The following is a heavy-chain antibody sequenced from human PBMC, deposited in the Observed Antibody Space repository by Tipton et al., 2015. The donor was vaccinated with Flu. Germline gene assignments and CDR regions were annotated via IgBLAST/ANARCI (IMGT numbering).Heavy chain of an antibody. D-gene: IGHD1-26*01. CDR2: INHSGST. Sequence: TLSLTCTVSGGSISSYYWSWIRQPPGKGLEWIGEINHSGSTNYNPSLKSRVTISVDTSKNQFSLKLSSVTAADTAVYYCARGIVGVWGQGTLVTVSS. J-gene: IGHJ4*02. CDR1: GGSISSYY. V-gene: IGHV4-34*01. CDR3: ARGIVGV.